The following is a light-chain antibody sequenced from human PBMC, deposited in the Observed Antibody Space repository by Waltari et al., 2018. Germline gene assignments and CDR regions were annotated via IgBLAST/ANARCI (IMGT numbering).Light chain of an antibody. V-gene: IGKV3-20*01. CDR3: QHHFRLPAT. Sequence: ERATLAGRASQSISRYLAWYQQKPGQAPRLLSYGASTRATGIPDRFSGSGSGTDFSLTISGLEPEDSAVYYCQHHFRLPATFGQGTKVEIK. CDR1: QSISRY. J-gene: IGKJ1*01. CDR2: GAS.